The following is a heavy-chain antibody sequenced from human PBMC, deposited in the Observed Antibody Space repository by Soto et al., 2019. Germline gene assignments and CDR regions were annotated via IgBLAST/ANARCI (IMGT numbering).Heavy chain of an antibody. Sequence: GGSLRLSCAVSGFICSSYDMSWVRQAPGKGLEWVSTILVGGSTHYEDSVKGRFTVSRDTSKNTVSLQMNSLTAGDTAVYYCAKATATGGGAFEIYGQGTMVTVSS. CDR3: AKATATGGGAFEI. CDR1: GFICSSYD. CDR2: ILVGGST. J-gene: IGHJ3*02. D-gene: IGHD2-8*02. V-gene: IGHV3-23*01.